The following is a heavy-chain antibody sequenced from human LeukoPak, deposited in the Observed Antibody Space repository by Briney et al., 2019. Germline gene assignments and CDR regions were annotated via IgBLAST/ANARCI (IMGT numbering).Heavy chain of an antibody. J-gene: IGHJ4*02. CDR1: GYTFTNYG. V-gene: IGHV1-18*01. CDR3: ARVESAYNYYDSSGYYLDY. Sequence: ASVKASCKASGYTFTNYGISWVRQAPGQGLEWMGWTSAYNGNTNYAQKLQGRVTMTTDTSTSTAYMELRSLRSDDTAVYYCARVESAYNYYDSSGYYLDYWGQGTLVTVSS. D-gene: IGHD3-22*01. CDR2: TSAYNGNT.